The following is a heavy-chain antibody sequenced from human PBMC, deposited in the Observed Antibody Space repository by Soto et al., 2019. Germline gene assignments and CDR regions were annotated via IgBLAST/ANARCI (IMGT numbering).Heavy chain of an antibody. CDR2: MNPKSGYT. V-gene: IGHV1-8*01. J-gene: IGHJ4*02. Sequence: ASVKVSCKASGYTFTTYDINWVRQATGQRLEWVGWMNPKSGYTGFAQKFQGRVSMTRDTSINTAYMELCSLRSEDTAVYYCVRVFGSIDYWGQGTLVTVSS. CDR1: GYTFTTYD. CDR3: VRVFGSIDY. D-gene: IGHD3-10*02.